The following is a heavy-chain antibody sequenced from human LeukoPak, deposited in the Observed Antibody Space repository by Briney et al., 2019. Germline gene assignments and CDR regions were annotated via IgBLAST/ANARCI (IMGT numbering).Heavy chain of an antibody. CDR1: GFTFSSYW. Sequence: GGSLRLSCAASGFTFSSYWMHWVRQAPGKGLVWVSRINTDGSYTSYADSVKGRFTISRDNAKNTLYLQVNSLRDEDTAVYYCARDRGIATWYFDLWGRGTLVTVSS. CDR2: INTDGSYT. D-gene: IGHD6-13*01. J-gene: IGHJ2*01. CDR3: ARDRGIATWYFDL. V-gene: IGHV3-74*01.